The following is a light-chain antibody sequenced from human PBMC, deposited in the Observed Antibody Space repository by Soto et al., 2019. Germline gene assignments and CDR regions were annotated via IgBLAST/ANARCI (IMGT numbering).Light chain of an antibody. CDR1: QSVSSSF. V-gene: IGKV3-20*01. CDR3: QQYDNSPLP. CDR2: GAS. J-gene: IGKJ4*01. Sequence: EIVLTQSPGTLSLSPGERATLSCRASQSVSSSFLAWYQQKPGQAPRLLIPGASSRAPGIPDRFSGSGSGTDFTLTISRLEPEDVSVYYCQQYDNSPLPFGGGTKVEIK.